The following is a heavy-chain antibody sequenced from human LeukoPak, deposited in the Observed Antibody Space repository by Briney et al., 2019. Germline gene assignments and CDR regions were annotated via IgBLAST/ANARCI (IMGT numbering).Heavy chain of an antibody. V-gene: IGHV1-8*01. Sequence: ASVRVSCKASGYTFTSYDINWVRQATGQGLEWMGYMNPASGNTGYAQKFQGRVTMTTDTSISTAYMELSSLRSEDTAVYYCARVPREIASIWGQGTMVTVSS. CDR1: GYTFTSYD. CDR2: MNPASGNT. J-gene: IGHJ3*02. CDR3: ARVPREIASI. D-gene: IGHD3-16*02.